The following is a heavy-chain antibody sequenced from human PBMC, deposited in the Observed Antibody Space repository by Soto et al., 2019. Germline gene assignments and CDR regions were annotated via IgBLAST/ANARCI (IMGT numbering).Heavy chain of an antibody. J-gene: IGHJ6*02. CDR3: ASEIFHTQNGSVVVVAAPKMDYYYGMDV. CDR1: GCTFSSYA. Sequence: SVKVSCKASGCTFSSYAISWVRQAPGQGLEWMGGIIPIFGTANYAQKFQGRVTITADESTSTAYMELSSLRSEDTAVYYCASEIFHTQNGSVVVVAAPKMDYYYGMDVWGQGTTVTVSS. V-gene: IGHV1-69*13. D-gene: IGHD2-15*01. CDR2: IIPIFGTA.